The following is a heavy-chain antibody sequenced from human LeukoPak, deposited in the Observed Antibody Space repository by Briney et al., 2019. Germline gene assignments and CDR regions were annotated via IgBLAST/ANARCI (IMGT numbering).Heavy chain of an antibody. D-gene: IGHD3-10*01. Sequence: PSETLSLTCTVSGGSISSSSYYWGWIRQPPGKGLEWIGSIYYSGSTYYNPSLKSRVTISVDTSKNQFSLKLTSVTAADTAVYYCARDSGNYYGSGSLYFDYWGQGTLVTVSS. V-gene: IGHV4-39*07. CDR1: GGSISSSSYY. J-gene: IGHJ4*02. CDR3: ARDSGNYYGSGSLYFDY. CDR2: IYYSGST.